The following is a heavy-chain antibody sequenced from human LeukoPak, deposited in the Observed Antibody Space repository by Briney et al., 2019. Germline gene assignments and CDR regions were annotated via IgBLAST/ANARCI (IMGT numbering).Heavy chain of an antibody. D-gene: IGHD3-3*01. V-gene: IGHV1-18*01. Sequence: ASVKVSCKASGYTFTSYGISWVRQAPGQGLEWMGWISAYNGNTNYAQKLQGRVTMTTDTSTSTAYMELRSLRSDDTAVYYCARDLNFWSGYYFDAFDIWGQGIMVTVSS. CDR2: ISAYNGNT. J-gene: IGHJ3*02. CDR3: ARDLNFWSGYYFDAFDI. CDR1: GYTFTSYG.